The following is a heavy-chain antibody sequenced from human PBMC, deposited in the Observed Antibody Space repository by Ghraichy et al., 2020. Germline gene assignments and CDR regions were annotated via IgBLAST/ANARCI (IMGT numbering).Heavy chain of an antibody. CDR3: AKGGEGLRYFDWLPNGIIDY. CDR2: ISGSGGNT. Sequence: GGSLRLSCAASGFTFSSYAMSWVRQAPGKGLEWVSSISGSGGNTYYADSVKGRFTISGDNSKNTLYLQMNSLRAEDTAVYYCAKGGEGLRYFDWLPNGIIDYWGQGTLVTVSS. CDR1: GFTFSSYA. J-gene: IGHJ4*02. D-gene: IGHD3-9*01. V-gene: IGHV3-23*01.